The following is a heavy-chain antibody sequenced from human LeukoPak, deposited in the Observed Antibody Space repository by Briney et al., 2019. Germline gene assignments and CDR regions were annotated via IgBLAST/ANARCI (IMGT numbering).Heavy chain of an antibody. CDR2: ICYRWGT. Sequence: SETLSLTCSVSGGSISSNIHYWAWIRRPPGMGLEWVGCICYRWGTYYNTSVKSRVTMSVDTYKKQFSLKLSSVSAADTAVYYCARDGIEVAGTGCFDYWDHGTLVTVCS. CDR1: GGSISSNIHY. J-gene: IGHJ4*01. CDR3: ARDGIEVAGTGCFDY. D-gene: IGHD6-13*01. V-gene: IGHV4-39*02.